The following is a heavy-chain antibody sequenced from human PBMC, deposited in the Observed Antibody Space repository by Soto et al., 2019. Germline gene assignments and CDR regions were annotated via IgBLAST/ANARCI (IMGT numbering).Heavy chain of an antibody. CDR1: GYTFTSYY. J-gene: IGHJ4*02. D-gene: IGHD1-1*01. CDR2: IKPSGGST. CDR3: ARDSTVQLERRRFDY. V-gene: IGHV1-46*01. Sequence: AASVKVSCKASGYTFTSYYMHWVRQAPGQGLEWMGIIKPSGGSTSYAQKFQGRVTMTRDTSTSTVYMELSSLRSEDTAVYYCARDSTVQLERRRFDYWGQGTLVTVSS.